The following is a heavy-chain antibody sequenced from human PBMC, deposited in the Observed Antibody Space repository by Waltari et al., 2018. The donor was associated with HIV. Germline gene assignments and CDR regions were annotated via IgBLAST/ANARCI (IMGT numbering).Heavy chain of an antibody. D-gene: IGHD3-9*01. J-gene: IGHJ5*02. CDR1: GGSMNTSDYY. V-gene: IGHV4-39*07. CDR2: IHYNGRT. CDR3: ARDSGLFMYDSRRAVLNWFDP. Sequence: QFKLQESGPRLRKPSETLSLTYTISGGSMNTSDYYWGWVRQPPGKGLEWIGNIHYNGRTFYNPSLQSRVTLSLDKSDNQFFLNFISVIAADTAVYYCARDSGLFMYDSRRAVLNWFDPWGQGLLVTVSS.